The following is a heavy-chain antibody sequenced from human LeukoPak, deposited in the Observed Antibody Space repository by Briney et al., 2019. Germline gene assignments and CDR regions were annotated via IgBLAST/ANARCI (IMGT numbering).Heavy chain of an antibody. V-gene: IGHV1-2*06. CDR3: ATTPRPYNGFDP. CDR2: INPNSGGT. J-gene: IGHJ5*02. Sequence: ASVKVSCKASGYTFTGDYMHWVRQAPGQGLEWMGRINPNSGGTNYAQKFQGRVTMTRDTSISTAYMELSRLRSDDTAVYYCATTPRPYNGFDPWGQGTLVTVSS. D-gene: IGHD2-15*01. CDR1: GYTFTGDY.